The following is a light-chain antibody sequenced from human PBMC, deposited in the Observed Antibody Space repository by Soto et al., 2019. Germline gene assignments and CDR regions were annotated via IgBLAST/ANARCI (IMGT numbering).Light chain of an antibody. CDR3: LPYYTYST. CDR2: DAS. J-gene: IGKJ5*01. Sequence: GDSGTKTCRASQNIRNWSAWYQQKPGKAPNPLIYDASSLKSGVPARFSGSGSGTEFTLTISSLQPDDFATYYCLPYYTYSTSAHGTLLAIK. V-gene: IGKV1-5*01. CDR1: QNIRNW.